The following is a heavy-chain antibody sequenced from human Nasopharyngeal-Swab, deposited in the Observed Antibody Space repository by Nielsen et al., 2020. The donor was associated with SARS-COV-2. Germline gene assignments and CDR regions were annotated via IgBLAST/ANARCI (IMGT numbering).Heavy chain of an antibody. CDR2: IWYDGSNK. J-gene: IGHJ4*02. D-gene: IGHD3-9*01. V-gene: IGHV3-33*03. Sequence: VRQAPGKGLEWVAVIWYDGSNKYYADSVKGRFTISRDNAKNSLYLQMNSLRAEDPAVYYCAPLPVLRYFDWGPYFDYWGQGTLVTVSS. CDR3: APLPVLRYFDWGPYFDY.